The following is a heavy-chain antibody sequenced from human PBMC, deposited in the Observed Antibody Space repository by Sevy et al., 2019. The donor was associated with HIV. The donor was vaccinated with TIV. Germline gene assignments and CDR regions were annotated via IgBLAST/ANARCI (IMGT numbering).Heavy chain of an antibody. J-gene: IGHJ4*02. CDR1: GYTFTDYR. V-gene: IGHV1-2*06. D-gene: IGHD3-3*02. CDR2: INRNSSDT. Sequence: ASVKVSCKASGYTFTDYRIHWVRQAPGQGPEWMGRINRNSSDTNYAQKFQGRVILTRDTSISTVYMELSRLKSDDTALYSCATGGEGSLAWSHWGQGTLVTVSS. CDR3: ATGGEGSLAWSH.